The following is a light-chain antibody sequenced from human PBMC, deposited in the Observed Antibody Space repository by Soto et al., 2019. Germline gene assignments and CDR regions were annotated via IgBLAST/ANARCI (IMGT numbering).Light chain of an antibody. CDR3: AAWDDSLNGVV. J-gene: IGLJ2*01. CDR2: SNN. Sequence: QSVLTQPPSASGTPGQRVTISCSGSSSNTGSNSVNCYQQLPGTAPKPLIYSNNQRPSGVPDRFSGYKSGTSSSLAISGLQSEDEVDYYCAAWDDSLNGVVFGGGTKLTVL. V-gene: IGLV1-44*01. CDR1: SSNTGSNS.